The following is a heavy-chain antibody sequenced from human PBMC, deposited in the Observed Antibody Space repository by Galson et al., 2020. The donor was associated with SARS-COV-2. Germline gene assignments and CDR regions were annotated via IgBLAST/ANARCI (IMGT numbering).Heavy chain of an antibody. V-gene: IGHV6-1*01. CDR2: TYLRSKWYN. CDR1: GDSVSSDIAA. D-gene: IGHD2-15*01. CDR3: AKSDVSCLVGSCLSH. J-gene: IGHJ4*02. Sequence: SQTLSLTCAISGDSVSSDIAARNWIRQSPSRGLEWLGRTYLRSKWYNDSAVSVQSRISIKPDTSKNQLSLHLTSVTPEDTALYYYAKSDVSCLVGSCLSHWGQGTRVTVSS.